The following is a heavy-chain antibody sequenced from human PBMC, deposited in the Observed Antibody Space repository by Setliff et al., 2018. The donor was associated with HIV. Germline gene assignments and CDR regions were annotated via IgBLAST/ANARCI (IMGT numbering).Heavy chain of an antibody. V-gene: IGHV4-31*03. Sequence: SETLSLTCTASGGSISRGGYYWNWIRQLPGQGLEWMGYISHSGGTYYNPSLEGRVSLSVDTSKNQFSLHLSSVTAADTAVYFCARDGLRGYSYGIGWHIEVWGRGTLVTVSS. J-gene: IGHJ2*01. CDR1: GGSISRGGYY. CDR2: ISHSGGT. D-gene: IGHD5-18*01. CDR3: ARDGLRGYSYGIGWHIEV.